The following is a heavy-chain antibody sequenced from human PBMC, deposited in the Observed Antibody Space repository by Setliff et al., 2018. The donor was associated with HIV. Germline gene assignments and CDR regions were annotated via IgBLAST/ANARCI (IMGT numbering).Heavy chain of an antibody. D-gene: IGHD1-26*01. CDR2: VYPGDASI. J-gene: IGHJ4*02. Sequence: AASVKVSCKASGYSFTSYIIHWVRQAPGQGLEWVGRVYPGDASIHYAQKFLGRVTVTRDTSTSTVYMDLSSLRFEDTAVYYCAREFPGGTYGFDYWGQGTLVTVSS. CDR1: GYSFTSYI. CDR3: AREFPGGTYGFDY. V-gene: IGHV1-46*01.